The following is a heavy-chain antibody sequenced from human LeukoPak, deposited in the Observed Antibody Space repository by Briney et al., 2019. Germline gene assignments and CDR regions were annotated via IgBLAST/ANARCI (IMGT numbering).Heavy chain of an antibody. Sequence: ASVKVSCKASGYTFTDYYMHWVRQAPGQGLEWMGWISAYNGNTNYAQKLQGRVTMTTDTSTSTAYMELRSLRSDDTAVYYCARDTGIAVAAHAFDIWGQGTMVTVSS. J-gene: IGHJ3*02. V-gene: IGHV1-18*04. CDR3: ARDTGIAVAAHAFDI. D-gene: IGHD6-19*01. CDR2: ISAYNGNT. CDR1: GYTFTDYY.